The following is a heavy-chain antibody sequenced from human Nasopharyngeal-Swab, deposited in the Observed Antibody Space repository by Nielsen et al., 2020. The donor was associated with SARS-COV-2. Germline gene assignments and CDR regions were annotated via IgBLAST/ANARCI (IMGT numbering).Heavy chain of an antibody. CDR3: ARAYYYGDRYPYYYYGMDV. CDR2: IDWDDDK. CDR1: GFSLSTSGMC. V-gene: IGHV2-70*11. Sequence: SGPTLVKPTQTLTLTCTFSGFSLSTSGMCVSWIRQPPGKALEWLARIDWDDDKYYSTSLKTRLTISKDTFKNQVVLTMTNMDPVDTATYYCARAYYYGDRYPYYYYGMDVWGQGTTVTVSS. J-gene: IGHJ6*02. D-gene: IGHD4-17*01.